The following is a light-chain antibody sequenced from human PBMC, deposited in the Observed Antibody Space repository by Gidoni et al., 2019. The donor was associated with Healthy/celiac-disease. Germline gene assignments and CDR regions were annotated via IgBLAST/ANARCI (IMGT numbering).Light chain of an antibody. V-gene: IGKV2-28*01. Sequence: DIVRTQSPLSLPVTPGEPASISCRSSQSLLHSNGYNYLDWYLQKPGQSPQLLIYLGSNRASGVPDRFIGSGSGTDFTLKISRVEADDVWVSYCIQALQTLPITFGPGTRLEI. CDR2: LGS. J-gene: IGKJ5*01. CDR1: QSLLHSNGYNY. CDR3: IQALQTLPIT.